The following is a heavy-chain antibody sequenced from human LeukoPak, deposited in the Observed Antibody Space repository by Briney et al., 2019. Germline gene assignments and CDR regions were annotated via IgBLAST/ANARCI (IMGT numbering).Heavy chain of an antibody. CDR1: GFTFCSYG. Sequence: GGSLRLSCAASGFTFCSYGMHRVREAPGKGLEWVALIRYDGSNKYYADSVKGRFTISRDNSKNTLYLQMNSLRAEDTAVYYCPKFLLRAAAEVYWGQGTLVTVSS. CDR2: IRYDGSNK. CDR3: PKFLLRAAAEVY. J-gene: IGHJ4*02. V-gene: IGHV3-30*02. D-gene: IGHD6-13*01.